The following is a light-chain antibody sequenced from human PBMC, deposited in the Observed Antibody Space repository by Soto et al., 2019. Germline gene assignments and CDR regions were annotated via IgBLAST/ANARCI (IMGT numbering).Light chain of an antibody. CDR2: DAS. V-gene: IGKV1-33*01. CDR3: QQRSNWPPGFT. CDR1: QDISNY. J-gene: IGKJ3*01. Sequence: DIQMTQSPSSLSASVGDRVTITCQASQDISNYLNWYQQKPGKAPKLLIYDASNLETGVPSRFSGSGSGTDFTLTISSLEPEDFAVYYCQQRSNWPPGFTFGPGTKVDIK.